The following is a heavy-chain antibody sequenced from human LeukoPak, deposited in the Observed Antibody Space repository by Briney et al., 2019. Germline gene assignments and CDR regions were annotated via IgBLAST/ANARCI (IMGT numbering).Heavy chain of an antibody. V-gene: IGHV1-18*01. CDR3: ARGDDYGDYWGLY. CDR2: ISTYNGNT. D-gene: IGHD4-17*01. Sequence: GASVKVSCKASCYTFTKYGITWVRQAPGQGLEWMGWISTYNGNTNYAQKLQGRVTMTTDTSTSTAYMELRSLISDDAAVYYCARGDDYGDYWGLYWGQGTLVTVSS. J-gene: IGHJ4*02. CDR1: CYTFTKYG.